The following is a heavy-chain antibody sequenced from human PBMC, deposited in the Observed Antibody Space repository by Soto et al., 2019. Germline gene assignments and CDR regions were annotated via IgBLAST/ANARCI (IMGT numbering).Heavy chain of an antibody. CDR2: IYYSGST. CDR3: AVGVFGELYRVNWFDP. J-gene: IGHJ5*02. V-gene: IGHV4-59*01. Sequence: SETLSLTCTVSGGSISSYYWSWIRQPPGKGLEWIGYIYYSGSTNYNPSLKSRVTISVDTSKNQFSLKLSSVTAADTAVYYCAVGVFGELYRVNWFDPWGQGTLVTVSS. CDR1: GGSISSYY. D-gene: IGHD3-10*01.